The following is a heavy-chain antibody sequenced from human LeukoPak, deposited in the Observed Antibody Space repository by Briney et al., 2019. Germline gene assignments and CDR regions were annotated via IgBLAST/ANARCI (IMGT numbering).Heavy chain of an antibody. V-gene: IGHV4-59*11. CDR3: ARQPNWNYLWFDP. D-gene: IGHD1-7*01. CDR1: GASFSGHY. CDR2: IYYSGST. J-gene: IGHJ5*02. Sequence: SETLSLTCTASGASFSGHYWTWIRQPPGKGLEWIGYIYYSGSTNYNPSLKSRVTISVDTSKNQFSLKLSSVTAADTAMYYCARQPNWNYLWFDPWGQGTLVTVSS.